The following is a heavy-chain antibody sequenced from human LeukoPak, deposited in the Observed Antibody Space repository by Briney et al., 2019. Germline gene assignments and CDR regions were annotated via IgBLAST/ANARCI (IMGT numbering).Heavy chain of an antibody. CDR1: GFTFNSYS. CDR3: AREIAGGLQTHGLIFDY. CDR2: ISISSSTI. D-gene: IGHD5-24*01. J-gene: IGHJ4*02. Sequence: PGGSLRLSCAASGFTFNSYSMNWVRQAPGKGLEWISYISISSSTITCADSVKGRFTISRDNVKNSLYLQMNSLRDEDTAVYYCAREIAGGLQTHGLIFDYRGQGTLVTVSS. V-gene: IGHV3-48*02.